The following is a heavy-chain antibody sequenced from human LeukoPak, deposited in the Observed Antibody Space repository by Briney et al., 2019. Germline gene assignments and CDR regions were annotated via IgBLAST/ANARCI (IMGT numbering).Heavy chain of an antibody. CDR1: GYTFTSYG. CDR2: IIPIFGTA. Sequence: ASVKVSCKASGYTFTSYGISWVRQAPGQGLEWMGGIIPIFGTANYAQKFQGRVTITADESTSTAYMELSSLRSEDTAVYYCASQQRVRNDFDYWGQGTLVTVSS. CDR3: ASQQRVRNDFDY. J-gene: IGHJ4*02. D-gene: IGHD6-13*01. V-gene: IGHV1-69*13.